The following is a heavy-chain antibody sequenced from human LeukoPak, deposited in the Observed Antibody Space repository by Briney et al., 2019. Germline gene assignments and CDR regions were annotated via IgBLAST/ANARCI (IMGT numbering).Heavy chain of an antibody. CDR2: ISYDGSNK. CDR1: GFTFSSYA. V-gene: IGHV3-30-3*01. CDR3: ARGGGRYDILTGYLFDY. Sequence: GRSLRLSCAASGFTFSSYAMHWVRQAPGKGLEWVAVISYDGSNKYYADSVKGRFTISRDNSKNTLYLQMNSLRAEDTAVYYCARGGGRYDILTGYLFDYWGQGTLVTVSS. D-gene: IGHD3-9*01. J-gene: IGHJ4*02.